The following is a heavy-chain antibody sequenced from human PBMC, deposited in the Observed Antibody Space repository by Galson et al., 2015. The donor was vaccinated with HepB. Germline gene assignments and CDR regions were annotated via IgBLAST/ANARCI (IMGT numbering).Heavy chain of an antibody. D-gene: IGHD1-7*01. V-gene: IGHV3-7*01. CDR2: IKQDGSEK. CDR3: ARDSDLQLPFNWFDP. J-gene: IGHJ5*02. Sequence: SLRLSCVASGFTFSSYWMSWVRQAPGKGLEWVANIKQDGSEKYYVDSVKGRFTISRDNAKNSLYLQMNSLRAEDTAVYYCARDSDLQLPFNWFDPWGQGTLVTVSS. CDR1: GFTFSSYW.